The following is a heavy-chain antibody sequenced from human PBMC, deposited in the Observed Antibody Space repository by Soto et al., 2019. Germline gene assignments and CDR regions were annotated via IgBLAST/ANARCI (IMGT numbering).Heavy chain of an antibody. CDR3: ARDDPSRGRDGYSYGMDV. CDR2: ISYDGSNK. Sequence: GGSLRLSCAASGFTFSSYAMHWVRQAPGKGLEWVAVISYDGSNKYYADSVKGRFTISRDNSKNTLYLQMNSLRAEDTAVYYCARDDPSRGRDGYSYGMDVWGQGTTVTVYS. V-gene: IGHV3-30-3*01. J-gene: IGHJ6*02. D-gene: IGHD2-15*01. CDR1: GFTFSSYA.